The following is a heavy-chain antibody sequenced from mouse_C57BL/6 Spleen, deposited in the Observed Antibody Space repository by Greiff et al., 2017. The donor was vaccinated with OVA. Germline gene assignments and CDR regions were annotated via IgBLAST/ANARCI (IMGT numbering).Heavy chain of an antibody. CDR3: ARSGSSSWFAY. D-gene: IGHD1-1*01. J-gene: IGHJ3*01. Sequence: EVKLVESGGGLVKPGGSLKLSCAASGFTFSDYGMHWVRQAPEKGLEWVAYISSGSSTIYYADTVKGRFTISSDNAKNTLFLQMTSLRSEDTAMYYCARSGSSSWFAYWGQGTLVTVSA. CDR2: ISSGSSTI. V-gene: IGHV5-17*01. CDR1: GFTFSDYG.